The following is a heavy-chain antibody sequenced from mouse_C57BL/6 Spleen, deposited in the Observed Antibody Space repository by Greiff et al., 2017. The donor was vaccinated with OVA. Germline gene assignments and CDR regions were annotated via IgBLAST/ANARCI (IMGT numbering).Heavy chain of an antibody. CDR1: GYAFSSSW. V-gene: IGHV1-82*01. CDR2: IYPGDGDT. Sequence: QVQLQQSGPELVKPGASVKIFCKASGYAFSSSWMNWVKQRPGKGLEWIGRIYPGDGDTNYNGKFKGKATLTADKSSSTAYMQLSSLTSEDSAVYFCARWDYGNYLDVWGTGTTVTVSS. J-gene: IGHJ1*03. D-gene: IGHD2-1*01. CDR3: ARWDYGNYLDV.